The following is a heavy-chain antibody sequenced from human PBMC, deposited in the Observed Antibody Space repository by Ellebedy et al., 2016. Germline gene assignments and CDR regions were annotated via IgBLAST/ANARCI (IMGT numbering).Heavy chain of an antibody. CDR2: ISGSGGST. D-gene: IGHD3-10*01. CDR1: GFTFSSYA. J-gene: IGHJ1*01. Sequence: GESLKISXAASGFTFSSYAMSWVRQAPGKGLEWVSAISGSGGSTYYADSVKGRFTISRDNSKNTLYLQMNSLRADDTAVYYCAKNSFGELPYWGQGTLVTVSS. CDR3: AKNSFGELPY. V-gene: IGHV3-23*01.